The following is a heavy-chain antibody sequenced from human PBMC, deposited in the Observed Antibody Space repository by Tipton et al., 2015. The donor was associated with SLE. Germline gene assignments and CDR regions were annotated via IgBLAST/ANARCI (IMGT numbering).Heavy chain of an antibody. J-gene: IGHJ4*02. Sequence: GSLRLSCTVSGGSISSHYWSWIRQPPGKGLEWIGYIYYSGSTNYNPSLKSRVTISVDTSKNQFSLKLSSVTAADTAVYYCAAGAVAGSDYWGQGTLVTVSS. CDR1: GGSISSHY. D-gene: IGHD6-19*01. CDR3: AAGAVAGSDY. CDR2: IYYSGST. V-gene: IGHV4-59*08.